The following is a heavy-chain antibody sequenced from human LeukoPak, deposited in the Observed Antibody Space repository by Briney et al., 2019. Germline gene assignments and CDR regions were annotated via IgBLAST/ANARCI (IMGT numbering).Heavy chain of an antibody. V-gene: IGHV1-18*04. CDR1: GYTFTGYY. CDR3: AIAGRESDFWSGYYWVDYYYMDV. J-gene: IGHJ6*03. D-gene: IGHD3-3*01. CDR2: INAYSGYT. Sequence: ASVKVSCKASGYTFTGYYMNWVRQAPGQGLEWMGWINAYSGYTNYAQKLQGRVTMTTDTTTSTAYMELRSLRSDDTAVYYCAIAGRESDFWSGYYWVDYYYMDVWGKGTTVTVSS.